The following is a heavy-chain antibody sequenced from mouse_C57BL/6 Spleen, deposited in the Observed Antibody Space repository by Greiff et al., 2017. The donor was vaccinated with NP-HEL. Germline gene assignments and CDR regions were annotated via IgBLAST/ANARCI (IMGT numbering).Heavy chain of an antibody. J-gene: IGHJ2*01. CDR1: GYSFTGYY. D-gene: IGHD2-4*01. Sequence: EVKLQESGPELVKPGASVKISCKASGYSFTGYYMNWVKQSPEKSLEWIGEINPSTGGTTYNQKFKAKATLTVDKSSSTAYMQLKSLTSEDSAVYYCARSNYDYFDYWGQGTTLTVSS. CDR2: INPSTGGT. V-gene: IGHV1-42*01. CDR3: ARSNYDYFDY.